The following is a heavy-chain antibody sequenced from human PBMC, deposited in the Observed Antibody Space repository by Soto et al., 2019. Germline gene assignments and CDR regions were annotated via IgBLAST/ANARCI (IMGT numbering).Heavy chain of an antibody. CDR1: GYTFTNYG. CDR2: INTYNGNT. Sequence: SVKVSCKASGYTFTNYGIGWVRQAPGQGLEWMGWINTYNGNTNHAQKLQGRVTMTTDTSTRTAYMELRSLRSDDTAVYYCARGVGSGTYYNQYNWFDPWGQGTLVSVSS. V-gene: IGHV1-18*01. CDR3: ARGVGSGTYYNQYNWFDP. J-gene: IGHJ5*02. D-gene: IGHD3-10*01.